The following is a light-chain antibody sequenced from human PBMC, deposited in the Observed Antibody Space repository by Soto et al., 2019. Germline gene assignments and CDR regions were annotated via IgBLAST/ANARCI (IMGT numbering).Light chain of an antibody. V-gene: IGLV2-14*03. CDR3: SSYTSSSTLV. CDR2: DVT. CDR1: SSDVGGYNY. Sequence: QSALTQPASVSGSPGQSITISCTGTSSDVGGYNYVHWYQQHPGKAPKLIIYDVTNRPSGISNRFFGSKSGNTASLTISGLRTEDEATYYCSSYTSSSTLVFGGGTQLTVL. J-gene: IGLJ2*01.